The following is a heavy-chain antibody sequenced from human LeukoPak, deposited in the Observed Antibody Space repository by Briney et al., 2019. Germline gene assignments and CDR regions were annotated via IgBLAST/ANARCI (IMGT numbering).Heavy chain of an antibody. V-gene: IGHV3-48*03. D-gene: IGHD4-17*01. J-gene: IGHJ3*02. CDR2: ISSIGSTI. CDR3: ANPTLYDDYGDFSSAFDI. Sequence: GGSLRLSCSASGFNFSSDEMNWVRQATGKGLEWVSYISSIGSTIYYADSVKGPFTISRDNAKNSLYLQMNSLRAEDTAVYYCANPTLYDDYGDFSSAFDIWGQGTMVTVSS. CDR1: GFNFSSDE.